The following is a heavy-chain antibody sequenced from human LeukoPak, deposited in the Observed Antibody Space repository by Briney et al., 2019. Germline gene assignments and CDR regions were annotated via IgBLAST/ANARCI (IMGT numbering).Heavy chain of an antibody. V-gene: IGHV3-23*01. D-gene: IGHD4-23*01. J-gene: IGHJ4*02. CDR3: AKDQIYVGNSLAPPDY. CDR1: GFTFSSYA. Sequence: GGSLRLSCAASGFTFSSYAVSWVRQARGEGLEWVSAISGSGGSTYYADSVKGRFTISRDNSKNTLYLQMNSLRGEDTAVYYCAKDQIYVGNSLAPPDYWGQGTLVTVSS. CDR2: ISGSGGST.